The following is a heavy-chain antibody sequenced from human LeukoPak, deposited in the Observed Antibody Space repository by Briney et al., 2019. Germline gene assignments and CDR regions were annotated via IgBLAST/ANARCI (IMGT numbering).Heavy chain of an antibody. CDR3: ATRTMGTKSIGY. J-gene: IGHJ4*02. D-gene: IGHD4/OR15-4a*01. V-gene: IGHV4-39*01. CDR1: GGSISRSSYW. Sequence: SETLPLTCTVSGGSISRSSYWWDWIRQHPGKGLEWIGSIYYGGTTYYNPSLKSRVTISVDTSKMQFSLKRCAVTAADTSVRCCATRTMGTKSIGYWGQGTLVTVSS. CDR2: IYYGGTT.